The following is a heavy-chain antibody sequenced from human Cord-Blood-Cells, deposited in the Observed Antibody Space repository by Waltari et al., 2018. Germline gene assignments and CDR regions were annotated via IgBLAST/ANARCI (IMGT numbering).Heavy chain of an antibody. J-gene: IGHJ3*02. CDR3: VRDGRGRDSDSDDHAFDN. D-gene: IGHD3-22*01. CDR1: GGTFRSYA. CDR2: SVSISGTA. V-gene: IGHV1-69*14. Sequence: QVQLVQSEAGLKKPGSSVKVSCKASGGTFRSYAISWVRQAPGPGLEWMGGSVSISGTAKYGQKFEERVRRTVDKVTSRDYMELGSLRCEGTGADYSVRDGRGRDSDSDDHAFDNWGQGTMVTVSS.